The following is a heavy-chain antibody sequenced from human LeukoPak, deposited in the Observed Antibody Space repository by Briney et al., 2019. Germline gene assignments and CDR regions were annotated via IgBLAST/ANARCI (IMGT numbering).Heavy chain of an antibody. D-gene: IGHD6-19*01. J-gene: IGHJ4*02. Sequence: ASVKVSCKASGYTFTSYGISWVRQAPGKGLEWMGWISGYNGNTNYAQKLQGRVTMTTDTSTSTVYIELRSLRSDDTAVYYCARDLKMGYSSGRYSWGTGSSNDYWGQGTLVTVSS. V-gene: IGHV1-18*01. CDR1: GYTFTSYG. CDR2: ISGYNGNT. CDR3: ARDLKMGYSSGRYSWGTGSSNDY.